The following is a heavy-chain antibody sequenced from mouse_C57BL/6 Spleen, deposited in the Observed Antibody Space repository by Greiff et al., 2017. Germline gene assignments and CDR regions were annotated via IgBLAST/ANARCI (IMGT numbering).Heavy chain of an antibody. V-gene: IGHV5-9*01. CDR3: ARLYYGYEGYYAMGY. Sequence: EVLLVESGGGLVKPGGSLKLSCAASGFTFSSYTMSWVRQTPEKRLEWVATISGGGGNTYYPDSVKGRFTISRDNAKNTLYLQMSSLRSEATALYYCARLYYGYEGYYAMGYWGQGTSVTVAS. CDR2: ISGGGGNT. J-gene: IGHJ4*01. CDR1: GFTFSSYT. D-gene: IGHD2-2*01.